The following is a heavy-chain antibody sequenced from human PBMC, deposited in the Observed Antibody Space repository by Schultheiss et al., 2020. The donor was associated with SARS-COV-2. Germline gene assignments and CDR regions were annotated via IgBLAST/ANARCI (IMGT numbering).Heavy chain of an antibody. CDR1: GYTFTSYG. CDR2: IIPIFGTA. J-gene: IGHJ6*02. D-gene: IGHD3-3*01. V-gene: IGHV1-69*13. CDR3: ARGGTSLEWLLYDYYYGMDV. Sequence: SVKVSCKASGYTFTSYGISWVRQAPGQGLEWMGGIIPIFGTANYAQKFQGRVTITADESTSTAYMELSSLRSEDTAVYYCARGGTSLEWLLYDYYYGMDVWGQGTTVTVSS.